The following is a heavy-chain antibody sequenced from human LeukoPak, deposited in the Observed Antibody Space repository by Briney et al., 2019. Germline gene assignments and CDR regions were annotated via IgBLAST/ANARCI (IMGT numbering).Heavy chain of an antibody. Sequence: ASVKVSCKAPGYTFTGYYMHWVRQAPGQGLEWMGRINPNSGGTNYAQKFQGRVTMTRDTSISTAYMELSRLRSDDTAVYYCARARTYYDSGGEYFDYWGQGTLVTVSS. D-gene: IGHD3-22*01. J-gene: IGHJ4*02. CDR2: INPNSGGT. CDR3: ARARTYYDSGGEYFDY. V-gene: IGHV1-2*06. CDR1: GYTFTGYY.